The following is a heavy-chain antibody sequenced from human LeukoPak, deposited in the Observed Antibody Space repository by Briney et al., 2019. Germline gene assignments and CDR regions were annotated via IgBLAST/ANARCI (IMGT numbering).Heavy chain of an antibody. CDR1: GYSFNTYW. D-gene: IGHD3-22*01. V-gene: IGHV5-51*01. J-gene: IGHJ4*02. CDR3: PRPTRRSGDLYELDY. Sequence: GESLKISCKGSGYSFNTYWIGWVRQMPGKGLEWMGIIYPGDSDTRYSPSFQGQVTISADKPISTAYLQWSSVKASDVAMYYCPRPTRRSGDLYELDYWGQGTLVTVSS. CDR2: IYPGDSDT.